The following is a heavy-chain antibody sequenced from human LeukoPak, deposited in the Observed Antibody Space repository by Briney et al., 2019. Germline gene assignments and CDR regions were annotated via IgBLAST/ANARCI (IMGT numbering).Heavy chain of an antibody. CDR2: ISYDGSNK. Sequence: PGGSLRLSCAASGFTFSSYAMHWVRQAPGKGLEWVAVISYDGSNKYYADSVKGRFTISRDNSKNTLYLQMNSLRAEDTAVYYCARDRETEIAERGNAFDIWGQGTMVTVSS. D-gene: IGHD6-13*01. V-gene: IGHV3-30*04. CDR3: ARDRETEIAERGNAFDI. CDR1: GFTFSSYA. J-gene: IGHJ3*02.